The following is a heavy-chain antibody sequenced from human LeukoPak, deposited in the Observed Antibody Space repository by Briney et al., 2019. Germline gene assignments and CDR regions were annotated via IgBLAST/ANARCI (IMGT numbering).Heavy chain of an antibody. CDR3: ARGRNWNYRIPFDY. Sequence: SETLSLTCAVYGGSFSGYYWSWIRQPPGKGLEWIGEINHSGSTNYDPSLKSRVTISVDTSKNQFSLKLSPVTAADTAVYYCARGRNWNYRIPFDYWGQGTLVTVSS. D-gene: IGHD1-7*01. V-gene: IGHV4-34*01. J-gene: IGHJ4*02. CDR1: GGSFSGYY. CDR2: INHSGST.